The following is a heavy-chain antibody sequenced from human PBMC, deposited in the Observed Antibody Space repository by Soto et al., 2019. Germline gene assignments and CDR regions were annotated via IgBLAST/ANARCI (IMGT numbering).Heavy chain of an antibody. Sequence: SCTASGFPFGDNALSWVRQAPGKGLEWVGLIRSKHYGGTADYAASVRGRFTFSRDDSKSIAYLQMNGLKTEDTAVYYCTRAGIDKTGTAHYYYGMDVWGQGTTVTVSS. D-gene: IGHD1-1*01. CDR3: TRAGIDKTGTAHYYYGMDV. CDR1: GFPFGDNA. V-gene: IGHV3-49*04. CDR2: IRSKHYGGTA. J-gene: IGHJ6*02.